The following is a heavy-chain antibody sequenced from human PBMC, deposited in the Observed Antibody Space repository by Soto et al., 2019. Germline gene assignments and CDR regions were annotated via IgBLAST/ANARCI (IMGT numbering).Heavy chain of an antibody. CDR2: ISGSGGGT. J-gene: IGHJ3*02. Sequence: EVQLLESGGGLVQPGGSLRLSCAASGFTFSSYAMSWVRQAPGKGLEWVSAISGSGGGTYYADSVKGRFTIPRDNSKNTLDLQMNGLRAEDTAVYYGAARDYVGNWGAFDIWGQGTMVTVSS. V-gene: IGHV3-23*01. D-gene: IGHD7-27*01. CDR3: AARDYVGNWGAFDI. CDR1: GFTFSSYA.